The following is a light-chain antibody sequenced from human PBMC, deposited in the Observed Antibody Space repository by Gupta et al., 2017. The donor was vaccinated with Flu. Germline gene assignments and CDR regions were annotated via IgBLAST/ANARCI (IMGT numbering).Light chain of an antibody. CDR2: AAS. Sequence: DIQMTQSPSSLSASVGDSVTITCRASQTIASYLNWYQQKPGKAPKLLIYAASKLEGGVPPRFGGSGSATDFTLTITDGHPEDMATYYCQQLYSLPWKFGKGTNV. V-gene: IGKV1-39*01. CDR3: QQLYSLPWK. J-gene: IGKJ1*01. CDR1: QTIASY.